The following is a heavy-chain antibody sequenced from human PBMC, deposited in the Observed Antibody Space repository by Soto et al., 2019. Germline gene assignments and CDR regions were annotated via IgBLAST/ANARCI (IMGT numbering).Heavy chain of an antibody. CDR3: AREVGITMVRGVPYYYYGMDV. J-gene: IGHJ6*02. CDR2: ISGSGSST. V-gene: IGHV3-23*01. CDR1: GFTFSSYA. D-gene: IGHD3-10*01. Sequence: TGGSLRLSXAASGFTFSSYAMSWVRQAPGKGLEWVSAISGSGSSTSYADSVKGRFTISRDNAKNTLYLQMNSLRAEDTAVYYCAREVGITMVRGVPYYYYGMDVWGQGTTVTVSS.